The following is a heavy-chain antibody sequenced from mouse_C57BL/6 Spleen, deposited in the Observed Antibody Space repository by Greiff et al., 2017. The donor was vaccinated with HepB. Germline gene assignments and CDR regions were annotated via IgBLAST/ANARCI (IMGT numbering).Heavy chain of an antibody. Sequence: EVQLQESGPGMVKPSQSLSLTCTVTGYSITSGYDWHWIRHFPGNKLEWMGYISYSGSTNYNPSLKSRISITHDTSKNHFFLKLNSVTTEDTATYYCARGEGNYYAMDYWGQGTSVTVSS. D-gene: IGHD2-1*01. V-gene: IGHV3-1*01. J-gene: IGHJ4*01. CDR2: ISYSGST. CDR3: ARGEGNYYAMDY. CDR1: GYSITSGYD.